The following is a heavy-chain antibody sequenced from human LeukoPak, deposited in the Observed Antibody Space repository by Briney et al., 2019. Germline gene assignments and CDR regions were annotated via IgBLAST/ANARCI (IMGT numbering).Heavy chain of an antibody. V-gene: IGHV3-7*04. J-gene: IGHJ3*01. CDR3: VRDRMRSTRAFDL. CDR1: GITFDIYW. CDR2: IKKDGSEK. Sequence: GGSLRLSCADYGITFDIYWMSWVRQAPGKGLQWVANIKKDGSEKYYVDSVKGRFTISRDNARNSLYLQMKGLRDEDTAVYYCVRDRMRSTRAFDLWGQGTMVSVSS.